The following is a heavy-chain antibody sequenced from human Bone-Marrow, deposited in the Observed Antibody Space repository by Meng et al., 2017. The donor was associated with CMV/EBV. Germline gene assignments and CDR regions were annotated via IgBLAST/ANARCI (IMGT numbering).Heavy chain of an antibody. CDR1: GYSFIGYW. Sequence: LRLSCQGSGYSFIGYWIGWVRQMPGKGLEWMGIIYPGDSDTRYSPSFQGQVTISADKSISTAYLQWSSLRASDTAMYYCARGGSYTGNYLRGFDYWGQGTLVTVSS. D-gene: IGHD1-26*01. CDR2: IYPGDSDT. CDR3: ARGGSYTGNYLRGFDY. J-gene: IGHJ4*02. V-gene: IGHV5-51*01.